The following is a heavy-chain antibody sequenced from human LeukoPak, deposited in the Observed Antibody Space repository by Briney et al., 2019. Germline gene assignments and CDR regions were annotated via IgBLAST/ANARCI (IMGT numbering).Heavy chain of an antibody. V-gene: IGHV3-30-3*02. CDR3: AKMGILWFGELSPGDAFDI. CDR1: GFTFSSYA. J-gene: IGHJ3*02. CDR2: ISYDGSNK. Sequence: PGGSLRLSCAASGFTFSSYAMHWVRQAPGKGLEWVAVISYDGSNKYYADSVKGRFTISRDNSKNTLYLQMNSLRAEDTAVYYCAKMGILWFGELSPGDAFDIWGQGTMVTVSS. D-gene: IGHD3-10*01.